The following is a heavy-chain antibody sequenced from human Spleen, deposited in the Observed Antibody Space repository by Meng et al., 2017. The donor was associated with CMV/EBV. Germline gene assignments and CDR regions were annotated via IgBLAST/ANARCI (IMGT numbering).Heavy chain of an antibody. Sequence: ASVKVSCKASGYTFSTYDINWVRQAPGQGLEWMGWINPDSGGTNYAQKFQGRVTMTRDTSISTDYMELSRLTSDDTAVYYCARGNYYGSGSPRDDWIDPWGQGTLVTVSS. CDR3: ARGNYYGSGSPRDDWIDP. CDR2: INPDSGGT. V-gene: IGHV1-2*02. D-gene: IGHD3-10*01. J-gene: IGHJ5*02. CDR1: GYTFSTYD.